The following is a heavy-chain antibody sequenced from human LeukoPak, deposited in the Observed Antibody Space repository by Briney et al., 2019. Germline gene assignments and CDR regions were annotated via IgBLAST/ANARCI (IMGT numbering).Heavy chain of an antibody. V-gene: IGHV1-46*01. CDR1: GYAFTSHW. CDR2: INPTGTGA. J-gene: IGHJ4*02. D-gene: IGHD3-22*01. Sequence: ASVKVSCKASGYAFTSHWMHWVRQAPGQGLEWMGVINPTGTGANYAQKFQGRVTITADESTSTAYMELSSLRSEDTAVYYCARADDSSGYYPDYYFDYWGQGTLVTVSS. CDR3: ARADDSSGYYPDYYFDY.